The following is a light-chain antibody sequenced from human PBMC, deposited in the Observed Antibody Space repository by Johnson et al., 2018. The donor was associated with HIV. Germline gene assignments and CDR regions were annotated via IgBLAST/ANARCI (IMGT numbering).Light chain of an antibody. V-gene: IGLV1-51*02. J-gene: IGLJ1*01. Sequence: QALLTQPPSVSAAPGQKVTISCSGSSSNIGNNYVSWYQQLPGTAPKLLIYENSKRPSGIPDRFSGSKSGTSATLGITGLQTGYEADYYCGTWDSSLSVPGFGPGTKVTVL. CDR1: SSNIGNNY. CDR2: ENS. CDR3: GTWDSSLSVPG.